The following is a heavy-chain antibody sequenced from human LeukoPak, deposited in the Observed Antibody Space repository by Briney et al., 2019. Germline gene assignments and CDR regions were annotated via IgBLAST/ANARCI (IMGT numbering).Heavy chain of an antibody. V-gene: IGHV1-46*01. J-gene: IGHJ4*02. CDR1: GYTFTSYY. CDR3: AGDVVGVAGSTITDY. D-gene: IGHD6-19*01. Sequence: ASVKVSCKASGYTFTSYYMHWVRQAPGQGLEWMGIINPSGGSTSYAQKLQGRVTMTTDTSTSTAYMELRSLRSDDTAVYYCAGDVVGVAGSTITDYWGQGTLVTVSS. CDR2: INPSGGST.